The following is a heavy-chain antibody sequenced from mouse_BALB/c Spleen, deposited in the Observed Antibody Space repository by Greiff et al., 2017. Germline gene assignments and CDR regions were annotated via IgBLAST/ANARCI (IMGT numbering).Heavy chain of an antibody. CDR1: GYTFTDYA. D-gene: IGHD5-5*01. CDR2: ISTYYGNT. Sequence: VHLVESGPELVRPGVSVKISCKGSGYTFTDYAMHWVKQSHAKSLEWIGVISTYYGNTNYNQKFKGKATMTVDKSSSTAYMELARLTSEDSAIYYCARDYLYAMDYWGQGTSVTVSS. V-gene: IGHV1-67*01. J-gene: IGHJ4*01. CDR3: ARDYLYAMDY.